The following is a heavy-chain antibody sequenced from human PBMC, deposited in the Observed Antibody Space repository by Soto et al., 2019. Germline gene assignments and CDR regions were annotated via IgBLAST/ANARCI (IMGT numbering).Heavy chain of an antibody. V-gene: IGHV4-61*01. Sequence: SETLSLTCTFSVGSVISGSYYWSWIRQPPGKGLEWIGYIYYSGSTNYNPSLKSRVTISVDTSKNQFSLKLSSVTAADTAVYYCARDHCSGGSCYSGWGQGTLVTVSS. J-gene: IGHJ4*02. CDR3: ARDHCSGGSCYSG. CDR1: VGSVISGSYY. CDR2: IYYSGST. D-gene: IGHD2-15*01.